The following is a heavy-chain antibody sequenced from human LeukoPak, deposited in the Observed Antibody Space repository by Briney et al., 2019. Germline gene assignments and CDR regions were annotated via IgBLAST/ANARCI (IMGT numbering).Heavy chain of an antibody. Sequence: ASVQGSCKSSGYTFTSYNMYSVRQAPGQGLAWMGIINPSGGRTSYAQKFQGRVTMTRDTSTSTVYMELSSLRSDDTAVYYCVRASGIVRGTVDYWGQGTLVTVSS. CDR2: INPSGGRT. CDR1: GYTFTSYN. J-gene: IGHJ4*02. D-gene: IGHD3-10*01. CDR3: VRASGIVRGTVDY. V-gene: IGHV1-46*01.